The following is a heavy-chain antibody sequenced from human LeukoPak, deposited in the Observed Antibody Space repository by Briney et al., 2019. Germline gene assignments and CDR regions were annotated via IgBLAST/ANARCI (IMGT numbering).Heavy chain of an antibody. D-gene: IGHD2-2*01. J-gene: IGHJ4*02. CDR1: GFTFRGSA. CDR2: IRSKPNSYAT. V-gene: IGHV3-73*01. CDR3: SSHCSSTNCYLFY. Sequence: PGGSLRLSCAASGFTFRGSAMHWVRQASGKGLEWLGRIRSKPNSYATAYAASVKGRFTLSRDDSKNTAYLQMDSLKIEDTAVYYCSSHCSSTNCYLFYWGQGTLVTVSS.